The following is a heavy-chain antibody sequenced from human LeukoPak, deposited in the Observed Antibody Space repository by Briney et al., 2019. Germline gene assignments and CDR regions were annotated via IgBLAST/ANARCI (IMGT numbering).Heavy chain of an antibody. V-gene: IGHV1-69*05. J-gene: IGHJ3*02. CDR3: ARGPQGYCSSTSCSFSDI. Sequence: SVKVSCKASGGTFSSYAISWVRQAPGQGLEWMGGIIPIFGTANYAQKFQGRVTITTDESTSTAYMELSSLRSEDTAVYYCARGPQGYCSSTSCSFSDIWGQGTMVTVSS. D-gene: IGHD2-2*01. CDR2: IIPIFGTA. CDR1: GGTFSSYA.